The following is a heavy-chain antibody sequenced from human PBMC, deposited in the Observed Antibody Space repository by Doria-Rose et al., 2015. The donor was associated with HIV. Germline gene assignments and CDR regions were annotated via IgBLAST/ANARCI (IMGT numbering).Heavy chain of an antibody. CDR3: ARRKSSRWYHKYYFDF. CDR1: GVSLSSPGMG. J-gene: IGHJ4*02. Sequence: QITLKESGPVLVKPTETLTLTCTVSGVSLSSPGMGVSWIRQPPGKALEWLANIFSDDEISYKTSLKSRLTISRGTSKSQVVLTMTDMDPVDTATYYCARRKSSRWYHKYYFDFWGQGTLVIVSA. D-gene: IGHD6-13*01. V-gene: IGHV2-26*01. CDR2: IFSDDEI.